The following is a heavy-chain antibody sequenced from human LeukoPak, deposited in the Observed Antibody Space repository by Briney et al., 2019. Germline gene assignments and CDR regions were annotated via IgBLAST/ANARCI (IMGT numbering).Heavy chain of an antibody. Sequence: SETLSLTCTVSGGSISSYYWSWIRQPAGKGLEWIGRIYTSGSTNYNPSLKSRVTMSVDTSKNQFSLKLSSVTAAGTAVYYCAGDFPSGFEPFDPWGQGTLVTVSS. D-gene: IGHD3-10*01. CDR2: IYTSGST. CDR1: GGSISSYY. V-gene: IGHV4-4*07. CDR3: AGDFPSGFEPFDP. J-gene: IGHJ5*02.